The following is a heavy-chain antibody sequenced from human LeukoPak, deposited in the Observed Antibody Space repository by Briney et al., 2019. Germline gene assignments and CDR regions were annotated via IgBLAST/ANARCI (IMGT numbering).Heavy chain of an antibody. D-gene: IGHD4-17*01. J-gene: IGHJ4*02. Sequence: GGSLKLSCAASGFTFSTYGMHWVRQAPGKGLEWVALFWYVGSNKYYADSVKGRFTISRDNAKNSLYLQMNSLGAEDTAMYYCARGLTTVTSLASYWGQGTLVTVSS. V-gene: IGHV3-33*03. CDR3: ARGLTTVTSLASY. CDR2: FWYVGSNK. CDR1: GFTFSTYG.